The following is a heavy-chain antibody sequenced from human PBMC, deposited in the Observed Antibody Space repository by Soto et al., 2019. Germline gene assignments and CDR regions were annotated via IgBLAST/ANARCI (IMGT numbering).Heavy chain of an antibody. D-gene: IGHD2-15*01. Sequence: QVQLQESGPGLVKPSETLSLTCTVSGVSFSTYYWSWIRQAPGKGLEWIGYFYYSGSSNYNPSLKSRVTMSVDTSKNQLSLKLSSVTAADTAVYYCARDQGGPFDYWGQGTLVTVSS. CDR2: FYYSGSS. V-gene: IGHV4-59*01. CDR1: GVSFSTYY. CDR3: ARDQGGPFDY. J-gene: IGHJ4*02.